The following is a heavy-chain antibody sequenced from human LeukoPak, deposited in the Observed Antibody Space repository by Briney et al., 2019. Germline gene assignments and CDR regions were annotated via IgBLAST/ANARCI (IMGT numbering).Heavy chain of an antibody. Sequence: GALVKVSCKASGGTFSSYAISWVRQAPGQGLEWMGWINTNTGNPTYAQGFTGRFVFSLDTSVSTAYLQISSLKAEDTAVYYCARGGSGRSFDYWGQGTLVTVSS. CDR1: GGTFSSYA. V-gene: IGHV7-4-1*02. CDR3: ARGGSGRSFDY. CDR2: INTNTGNP. J-gene: IGHJ4*02. D-gene: IGHD6-19*01.